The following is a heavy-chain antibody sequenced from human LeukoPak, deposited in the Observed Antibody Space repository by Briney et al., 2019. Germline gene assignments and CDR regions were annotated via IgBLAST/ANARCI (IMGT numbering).Heavy chain of an antibody. J-gene: IGHJ4*02. D-gene: IGHD3-3*01. CDR2: ISSSATSI. CDR3: ARDSPYYDFWSGYSRPLDY. Sequence: PGGSLRLSCAASGFTFSGYSMNWVRQAPGKGLEWVSYISSSATSIYYADSVRGRFTISRDNARNSLYLQMNSLRADDTAVYYCARDSPYYDFWSGYSRPLDYWGQGTLVTVSS. CDR1: GFTFSGYS. V-gene: IGHV3-48*01.